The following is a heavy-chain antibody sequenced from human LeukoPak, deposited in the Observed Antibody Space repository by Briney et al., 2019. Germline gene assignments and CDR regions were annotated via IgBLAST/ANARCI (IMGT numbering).Heavy chain of an antibody. D-gene: IGHD3-10*01. V-gene: IGHV3-7*03. CDR1: GFTFSIYW. J-gene: IGHJ6*02. CDR2: IKQDGSEK. Sequence: GGSLRLSCAASGFTFSIYWMSWVRQAPGKGLEWVANIKQDGSEKYYVDSVKGRFTISRDNAKNSLYLRMNSLRAEDTALYYCAKDVWDYYGSGSSMGYYYGMDVWGQGTTVTVSS. CDR3: AKDVWDYYGSGSSMGYYYGMDV.